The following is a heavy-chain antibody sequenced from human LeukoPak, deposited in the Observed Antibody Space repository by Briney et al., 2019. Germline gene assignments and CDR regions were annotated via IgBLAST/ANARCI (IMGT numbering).Heavy chain of an antibody. CDR1: GGSFTGYY. V-gene: IGHV4-34*01. D-gene: IGHD1-1*01. Sequence: SETLSLTCAVYGGSFTGYYWSGMRQSPGKGLQWIAEVNLPVGTNYNPSVKGLVTTSVDTPKNQFSLKVTSLTAADTAVYYCATGPTTRETAYFDYWGQGTLATV. J-gene: IGHJ4*02. CDR3: ATGPTTRETAYFDY. CDR2: VNLPVGT.